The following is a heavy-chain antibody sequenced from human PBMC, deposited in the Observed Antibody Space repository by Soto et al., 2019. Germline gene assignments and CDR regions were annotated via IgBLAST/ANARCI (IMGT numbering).Heavy chain of an antibody. D-gene: IGHD3-22*01. CDR1: GFTFSDYY. CDR2: INNSGSII. V-gene: IGHV3-11*01. CDR3: ARDYYDSSGG. Sequence: QVQLVESGGGLVQPGGSLRLSCAASGFTFSDYYMSWIRQAPGKGLEWISDINNSGSIIYYVDSVKGRFTISRDNAKNSLYLQMNSLRVEDTAVYYCARDYYDSSGGWGQGTLVTVSS. J-gene: IGHJ4*02.